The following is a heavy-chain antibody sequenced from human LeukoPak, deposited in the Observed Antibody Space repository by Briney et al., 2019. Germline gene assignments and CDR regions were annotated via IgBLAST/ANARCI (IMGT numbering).Heavy chain of an antibody. D-gene: IGHD3-10*01. CDR2: INHSGST. J-gene: IGHJ3*02. V-gene: IGHV4-34*01. Sequence: PSETLSLTCAVYGGSFSGYYWSWIRQPPGKGLEWIGEINHSGSTNYNPSLKSQVTISVDKPKNQFSLKLSFVTAADTAMYYCARSDYHNSGSHTVFDAFDIWGQGTRVTVSS. CDR3: ARSDYHNSGSHTVFDAFDI. CDR1: GGSFSGYY.